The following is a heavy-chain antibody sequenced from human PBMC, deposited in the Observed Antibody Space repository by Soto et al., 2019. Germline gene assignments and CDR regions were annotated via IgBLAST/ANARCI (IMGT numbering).Heavy chain of an antibody. CDR1: GFTVSNNY. CDR3: ANTPGGGGY. V-gene: IGHV3-53*01. D-gene: IGHD2-15*01. Sequence: EVQLVESGGGLIQPGGSLRLSCAVSGFTVSNNYMSWVRQAPGKGLEGVSVIYSGGYTAYGDSVKGRFTISRDNSKNTLFLKIKTPGAAAGAVFYGANTPGGGGYWGQGTLVTVSS. CDR2: IYSGGYT. J-gene: IGHJ4*02.